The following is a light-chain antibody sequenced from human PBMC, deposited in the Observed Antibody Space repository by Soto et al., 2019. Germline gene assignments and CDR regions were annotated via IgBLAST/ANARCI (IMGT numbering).Light chain of an antibody. CDR2: DAS. CDR1: QSVSSY. J-gene: IGKJ1*01. CDR3: QQYASSRT. Sequence: EIVFTMSPGTLSLSPGERATLSCRASQSVSSYLAWYQQKPGQAPRLLIYDASNRATGIPARFSGSGSGTDFTLTISSLEPEDIAVYYCQQYASSRTFGQGGKVDIK. V-gene: IGKV3-11*01.